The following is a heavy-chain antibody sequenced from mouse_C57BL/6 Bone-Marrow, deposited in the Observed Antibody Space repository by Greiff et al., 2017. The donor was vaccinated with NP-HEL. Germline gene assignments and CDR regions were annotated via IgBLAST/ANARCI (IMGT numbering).Heavy chain of an antibody. CDR2: IYPGDGDT. V-gene: IGHV1-80*01. CDR3: AKLRSDWYFDV. J-gene: IGHJ1*03. D-gene: IGHD1-1*01. Sequence: QVHVKQSGAELVKPGASVKISCKASGYAFSSYWMNWVKQRPGKGLEWIGQIYPGDGDTNYNGKFKGKATLTADKSSSTAYMQLSGLTSEDSAVYFCAKLRSDWYFDVWGTGTTVTVSS. CDR1: GYAFSSYW.